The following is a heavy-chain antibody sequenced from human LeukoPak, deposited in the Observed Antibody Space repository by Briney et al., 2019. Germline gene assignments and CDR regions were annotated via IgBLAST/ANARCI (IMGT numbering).Heavy chain of an antibody. CDR3: AKDSNYDFWSGNQAFDY. CDR1: GFTFDDYA. CDR2: ISWNSGSI. Sequence: GRSLRLSCAASGFTFDDYARHWVRQAPGKGLEWVSGISWNSGSIGYADSVKGRFTISRDNAKNSLYLQMNSLRAEDTALYYCAKDSNYDFWSGNQAFDYWGQGTLVSVSS. V-gene: IGHV3-9*01. J-gene: IGHJ4*02. D-gene: IGHD3-3*01.